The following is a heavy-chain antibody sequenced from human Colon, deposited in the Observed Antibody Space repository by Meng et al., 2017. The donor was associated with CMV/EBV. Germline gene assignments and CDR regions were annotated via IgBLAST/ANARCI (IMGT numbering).Heavy chain of an antibody. CDR3: ARDAYLGGLAVRRFDP. J-gene: IGHJ5*02. D-gene: IGHD6-6*01. V-gene: IGHV5-51*01. CDR2: IYPGDSDT. Sequence: KVSCKGSGYSFTSYWIGWVRQMPGKGLEWMGIIYPGDSDTRYSPSFQGQVTISADKSISTAYLQWSSLEASDTATYYCARDAYLGGLAVRRFDPWGQGTLVTVSS. CDR1: GYSFTSYW.